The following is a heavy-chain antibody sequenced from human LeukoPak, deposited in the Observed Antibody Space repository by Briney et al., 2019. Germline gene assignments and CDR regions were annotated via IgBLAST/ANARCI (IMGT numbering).Heavy chain of an antibody. CDR3: AGDKTTGGWYEFDY. V-gene: IGHV3-48*03. J-gene: IGHJ4*02. CDR1: GFSFSSYE. D-gene: IGHD6-19*01. Sequence: GGSLRLSCAASGFSFSSYEFNWVRQAPGKGLGWVSYISSSGSTIYYTDSVKGRFTISRDTSKNTVSLQMNSLRAEDTAVYYCAGDKTTGGWYEFDYWGQGTLVTVSS. CDR2: ISSSGSTI.